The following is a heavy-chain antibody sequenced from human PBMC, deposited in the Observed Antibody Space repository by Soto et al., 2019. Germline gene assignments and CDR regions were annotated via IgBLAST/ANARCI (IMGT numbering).Heavy chain of an antibody. V-gene: IGHV4-30-2*01. CDR2: IYHSGST. CDR1: GGSISSGGYS. CDR3: ARNQDGGWFDP. J-gene: IGHJ5*02. D-gene: IGHD2-15*01. Sequence: SETLSLTCAVSGGSISSGGYSWSWIRQPPGKGLEWIGYIYHSGSTYYNPSLKSRVTISVDRSKNQFSLKLSSVTAADTAVYYCARNQDGGWFDPWGQGTLVTVSS.